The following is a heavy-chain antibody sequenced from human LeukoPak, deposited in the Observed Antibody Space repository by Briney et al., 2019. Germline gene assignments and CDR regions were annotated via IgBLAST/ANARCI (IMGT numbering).Heavy chain of an antibody. D-gene: IGHD3-3*01. J-gene: IGHJ5*02. CDR3: ARQGPVLRFFSWFDP. V-gene: IGHV4-59*08. CDR1: GGSISSYY. Sequence: SETLSLTCTVSGGSISSYYWSWIRQPPGKGLEWIGYIYYSGSTNYNPSLKSRVTISVDTSKNQFSLKLSSVTAADTAVYYCARQGPVLRFFSWFDPWGQGTLVTVSS. CDR2: IYYSGST.